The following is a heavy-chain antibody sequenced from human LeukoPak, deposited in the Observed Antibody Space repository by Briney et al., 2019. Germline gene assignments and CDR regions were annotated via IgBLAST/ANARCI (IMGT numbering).Heavy chain of an antibody. Sequence: SVKVSCKASGGTFSSYAISWVRQAPGQGLEWMGGIIPIFGTANYAQKFQGRVTITADKSTSTAYMELSSLRSEDTAVYYCARGPVTTTQGSFDYWGQGTLVTVSS. CDR1: GGTFSSYA. J-gene: IGHJ4*02. CDR3: ARGPVTTTQGSFDY. V-gene: IGHV1-69*06. CDR2: IIPIFGTA. D-gene: IGHD4-11*01.